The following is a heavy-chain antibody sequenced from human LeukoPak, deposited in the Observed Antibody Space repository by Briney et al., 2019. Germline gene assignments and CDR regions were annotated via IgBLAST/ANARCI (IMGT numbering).Heavy chain of an antibody. CDR3: ARGKVVTMVRGVIITYFDY. D-gene: IGHD3-10*01. V-gene: IGHV1-46*01. CDR1: GYSFTRYF. J-gene: IGHJ4*02. CDR2: IIPSDGST. Sequence: GASVKVSCKASGYSFTRYFIHWVRQAPGQGLEWMGIIIPSDGSTSYAQKFQGRVTMTRDTSTSTVYMELSSLRSEDTAVYYCARGKVVTMVRGVIITYFDYGGQGTLVSVS.